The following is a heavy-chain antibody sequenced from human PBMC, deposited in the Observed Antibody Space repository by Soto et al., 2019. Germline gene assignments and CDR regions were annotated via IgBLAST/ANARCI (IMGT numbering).Heavy chain of an antibody. CDR3: AKYSSSSHYYYCYGVDV. CDR1: GFTLSTYG. J-gene: IGHJ6*02. V-gene: IGHV3-30*18. CDR2: ISRDGSAS. D-gene: IGHD6-6*01. Sequence: QVQLVESGGGVVQPGRSLRLSCAASGFTLSTYGMHWVRQAPGKGLEWVALISRDGSASYYADSVKGRFIISRDTSNNTLYIQMNGLRTDDTAGYYCAKYSSSSHYYYCYGVDVWGQGTTVTVSS.